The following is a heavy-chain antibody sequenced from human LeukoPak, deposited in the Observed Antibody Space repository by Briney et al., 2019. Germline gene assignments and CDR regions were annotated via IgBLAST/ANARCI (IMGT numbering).Heavy chain of an antibody. V-gene: IGHV3-23*01. Sequence: GGSLRLSCAASGFTFSSYAMSWVRQAPGKGLEWVSAIRGSDGSTFYADSVKGRFTIARDNSKNTLYLQMNNLRAEDTAIYYCARDPHYSDTSGHWGQGTLVTVSS. D-gene: IGHD3-22*01. J-gene: IGHJ4*02. CDR3: ARDPHYSDTSGH. CDR1: GFTFSSYA. CDR2: IRGSDGST.